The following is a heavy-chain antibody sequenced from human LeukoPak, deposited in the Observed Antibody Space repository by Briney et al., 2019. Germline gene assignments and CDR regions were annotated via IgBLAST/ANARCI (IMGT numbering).Heavy chain of an antibody. D-gene: IGHD5-12*01. CDR2: ISWSSGSI. Sequence: PGRSLRLSCAASGFTIDDYAMYWVRQAPGKGLEWVSGISWSSGSIGYEDSVKGRFTISRDNAKNSPYLQMNSLRGEDTALYYCAARSGGYDYWGQGTLVTVSS. J-gene: IGHJ4*02. V-gene: IGHV3-9*01. CDR1: GFTIDDYA. CDR3: AARSGGYDY.